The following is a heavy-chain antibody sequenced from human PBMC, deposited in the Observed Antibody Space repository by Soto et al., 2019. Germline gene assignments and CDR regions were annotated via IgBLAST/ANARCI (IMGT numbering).Heavy chain of an antibody. CDR1: GYSFTSYW. V-gene: IGHV5-51*01. CDR2: IYPGDSDT. J-gene: IGHJ6*02. CDR3: AGGGVRGVITRTRDYYAMDV. Sequence: GESLEISCKGSGYSFTSYWIGWVRQMPGKGLEWMGIIYPGDSDTRYSPSFQGQVTISADKSISTAYLQWSSLKASDTAMYYCAGGGVRGVITRTRDYYAMDVWGQGTTVTVSS. D-gene: IGHD3-10*01.